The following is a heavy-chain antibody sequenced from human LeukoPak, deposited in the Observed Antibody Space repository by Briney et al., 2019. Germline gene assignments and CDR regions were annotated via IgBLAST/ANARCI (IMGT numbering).Heavy chain of an antibody. V-gene: IGHV3-30*02. D-gene: IGHD1-26*01. CDR3: ADSAFSN. CDR2: IRYDGGNK. J-gene: IGHJ4*02. Sequence: PGGSLRLSCAASRFTFSTYDMQWVRQAPGKGLEWVEFIRYDGGNKYYADSVKGRFTISRDNSKNTLYLQMNSLRPEDTAVYYCADSAFSNWGQGTLVTVSS. CDR1: RFTFSTYD.